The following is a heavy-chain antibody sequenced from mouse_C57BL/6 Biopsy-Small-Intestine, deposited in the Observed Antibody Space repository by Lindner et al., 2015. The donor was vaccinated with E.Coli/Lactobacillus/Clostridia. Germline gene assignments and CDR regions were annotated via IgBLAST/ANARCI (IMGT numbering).Heavy chain of an antibody. D-gene: IGHD1-2*01. Sequence: VQLQESGPELVKPGASVKISCKASGYAFSSSWMNWMKQRPGKGLEWIGRIYPGDGDTNYNGKFKGKATLTADKSSSTAYMQLSSLTSEDSAVYFCAKVTTAPFDYWGQGTTLTVSS. CDR2: IYPGDGDT. V-gene: IGHV1-82*01. CDR1: GYAFSSSW. J-gene: IGHJ2*01. CDR3: AKVTTAPFDY.